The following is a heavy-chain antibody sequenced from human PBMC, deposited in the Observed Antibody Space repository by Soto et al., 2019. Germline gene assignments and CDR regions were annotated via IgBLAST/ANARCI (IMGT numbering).Heavy chain of an antibody. J-gene: IGHJ3*01. D-gene: IGHD2-2*01. Sequence: HVQLQESGPGLVKPSETLSLTCTVSGDSINTYYWSWIRQPAGKGLEWIGRIHTSGSTNYNPSLQSRLTMSLDASKNQFSLKLNSVTAADTAIYYCARTLLPAAKGAFDFWGQGTVVTVSS. CDR1: GDSINTYY. CDR3: ARTLLPAAKGAFDF. CDR2: IHTSGST. V-gene: IGHV4-4*07.